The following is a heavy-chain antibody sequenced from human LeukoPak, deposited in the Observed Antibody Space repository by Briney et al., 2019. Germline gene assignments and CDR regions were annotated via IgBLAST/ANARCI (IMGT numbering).Heavy chain of an antibody. D-gene: IGHD2-2*01. CDR3: ARRTPGPQLDEYVAYFFDH. J-gene: IGHJ4*02. V-gene: IGHV4-4*09. CDR1: GGSITTYN. Sequence: PSETLSLTCTVSGGSITTYNWIWIRQTPGQALELIGHIYSSGATKYSPSLKSRATILLDTSKNQLSLKLSSVSAADTAVYYCARRTPGPQLDEYVAYFFDHWGQGTQVTVSS. CDR2: IYSSGAT.